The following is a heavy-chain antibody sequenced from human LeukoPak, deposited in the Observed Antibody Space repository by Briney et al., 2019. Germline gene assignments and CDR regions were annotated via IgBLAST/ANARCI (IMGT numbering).Heavy chain of an antibody. CDR2: IYYSGST. D-gene: IGHD3-22*01. CDR1: GGSISSSSYY. V-gene: IGHV4-39*07. Sequence: SETLSLTCTVSGGSISSSSYYWGWIRQPPGKGLEWIGSIYYSGSTNYNPSLKSRVTISVDTSKNQFSLKLSSVTAADTAVYYCARGGGSVDSSGYYYDFDYWGQGTLVTVSS. J-gene: IGHJ4*02. CDR3: ARGGGSVDSSGYYYDFDY.